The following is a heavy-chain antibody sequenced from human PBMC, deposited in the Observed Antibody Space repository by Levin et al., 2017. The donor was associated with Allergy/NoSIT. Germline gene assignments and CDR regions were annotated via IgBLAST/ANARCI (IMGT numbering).Heavy chain of an antibody. Sequence: ASVKVSCKASGYTFTSYYMHWVRQAPGQGLEWMGIINPSGGSTSYAQKFQGRVTMTRDTSTSTVYMELSSLRSEDTAVYYCARDRTAGEPRGGAFDIWGQGTMVTVSS. J-gene: IGHJ3*02. D-gene: IGHD1-14*01. CDR1: GYTFTSYY. CDR3: ARDRTAGEPRGGAFDI. CDR2: INPSGGST. V-gene: IGHV1-46*01.